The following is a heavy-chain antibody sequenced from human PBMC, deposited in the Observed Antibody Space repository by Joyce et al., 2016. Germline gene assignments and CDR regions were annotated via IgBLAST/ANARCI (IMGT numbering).Heavy chain of an antibody. J-gene: IGHJ4*02. CDR3: ARHSYSNYAPPFDY. Sequence: VQLVQSGAEVKKPGESLKISCKGSGYSFTNSGIGWVRQLPGKGLGGMGIIYPGDSDTRYSPSFQGQVTISADKSISTAYLQWSSLKASDTAMYYCARHSYSNYAPPFDYWGQGTLVTVSS. CDR2: IYPGDSDT. D-gene: IGHD4-11*01. CDR1: GYSFTNSG. V-gene: IGHV5-51*01.